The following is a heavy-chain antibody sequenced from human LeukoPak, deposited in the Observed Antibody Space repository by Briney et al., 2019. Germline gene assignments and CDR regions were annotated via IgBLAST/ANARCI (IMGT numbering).Heavy chain of an antibody. CDR2: INHSGST. D-gene: IGHD3-10*01. Sequence: PSETLSLTCAVYGGSFSGYYWSWIRQPPGKGLEWIGEINHSGSTNYNPSLKSRVTISVDTSKNQFSLKLSSVTAADTAVHYCARGSIWFGESNWFDPWGQGTLVTVSS. J-gene: IGHJ5*02. CDR1: GGSFSGYY. V-gene: IGHV4-34*01. CDR3: ARGSIWFGESNWFDP.